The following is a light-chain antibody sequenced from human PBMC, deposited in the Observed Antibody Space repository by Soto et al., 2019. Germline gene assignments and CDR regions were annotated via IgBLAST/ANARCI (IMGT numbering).Light chain of an antibody. CDR1: SRDVGGYNY. J-gene: IGLJ1*01. Sequence: QAVVTQPASVSGSPGQSITISCTGTSRDVGGYNYVSWYQQYPGKAPKLMIYGVTNRPSGVSNRFSGSKTGNTASLTISGLQAEDEAYYYCFSHRRGDSHVFGTGTKLTVL. CDR2: GVT. V-gene: IGLV2-14*01. CDR3: FSHRRGDSHV.